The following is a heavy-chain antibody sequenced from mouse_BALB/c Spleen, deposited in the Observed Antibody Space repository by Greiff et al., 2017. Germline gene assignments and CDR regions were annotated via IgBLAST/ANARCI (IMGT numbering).Heavy chain of an antibody. J-gene: IGHJ4*01. CDR2: INSNGGST. CDR3: ARHAYGSSEAMDY. CDR1: GFTFSSYY. D-gene: IGHD1-1*01. Sequence: EVKLMESGGGLVQPGGSLKLSCAASGFTFSSYYMSWVRQTPEKRLELVAAINSNGGSTYYPDTVKGRFTISRDNAKNTLYLQMSSLKSEDTALYYCARHAYGSSEAMDYWGQGTSVTVSS. V-gene: IGHV5-6-2*01.